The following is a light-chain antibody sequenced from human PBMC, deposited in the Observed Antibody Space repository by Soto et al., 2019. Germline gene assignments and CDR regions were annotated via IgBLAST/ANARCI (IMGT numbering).Light chain of an antibody. CDR2: DAS. J-gene: IGKJ4*01. V-gene: IGKV3-11*01. CDR3: QQHSNWPLT. CDR1: QTVRNN. Sequence: EIVLTQSPATRSLSPGERATLSCRASQTVRNNLAWYQQRPGRAPRLLIYDASSRATGIPARFSGSGSGTDFTPTISSLEPEDFAVYYCQQHSNWPLTFGGGTKVDIK.